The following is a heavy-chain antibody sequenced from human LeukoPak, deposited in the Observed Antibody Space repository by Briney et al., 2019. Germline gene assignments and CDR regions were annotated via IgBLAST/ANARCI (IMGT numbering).Heavy chain of an antibody. CDR2: INNVGSHI. CDR1: GFTFSTSA. Sequence: GGSLRLSCTTSGFTFSTSAMNWVRQAPGKGLEWVSSINNVGSHIYYADSVRGRFIISRDNAKNSFFLQMSNLRAEDTAVYYCARDPTHYLRYGYFDYWGQGILVTVSS. CDR3: ARDPTHYLRYGYFDY. D-gene: IGHD3-9*01. J-gene: IGHJ4*02. V-gene: IGHV3-21*01.